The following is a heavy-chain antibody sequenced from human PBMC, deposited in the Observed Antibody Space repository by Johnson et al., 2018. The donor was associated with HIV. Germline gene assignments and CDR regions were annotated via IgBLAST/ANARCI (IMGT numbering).Heavy chain of an antibody. Sequence: VQLVESGGGVVQPGGSLRLSCAVSGFTFSNYAMYWVRQVPGKGLEWVAVISYDGSNKYYADSVEGRFTISRDNSKNTLYLQMNSLRAEDTALYYCATVYYDILTGYYYDAFDIWGQGTMVTVSS. J-gene: IGHJ3*02. CDR2: ISYDGSNK. CDR3: ATVYYDILTGYYYDAFDI. D-gene: IGHD3-9*01. CDR1: GFTFSNYA. V-gene: IGHV3-30*04.